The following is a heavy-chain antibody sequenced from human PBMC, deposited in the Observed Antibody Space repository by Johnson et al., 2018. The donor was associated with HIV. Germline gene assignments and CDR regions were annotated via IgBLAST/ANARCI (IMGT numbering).Heavy chain of an antibody. Sequence: QVQLVESGGGVVQPGRSLRLSCAASGFTFSSYAMHWVRQAPGKGPEWVAVISYDGSNKYYADSVKGRFTISRDNSKNFLYLQMNSLRPEDTAVYYCARDGRDLVTRGSFDVWGQGTVVTVSS. V-gene: IGHV3-30*14. CDR3: ARDGRDLVTRGSFDV. D-gene: IGHD5-18*01. CDR2: ISYDGSNK. CDR1: GFTFSSYA. J-gene: IGHJ3*01.